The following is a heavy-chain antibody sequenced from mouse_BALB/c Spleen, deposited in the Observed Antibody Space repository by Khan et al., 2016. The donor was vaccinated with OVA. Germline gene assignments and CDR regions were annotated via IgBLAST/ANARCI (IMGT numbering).Heavy chain of an antibody. V-gene: IGHV3-2*02. Sequence: QLQESGPGLVKPSQSLSLTCTVTGYSITSDYAWNWLRQFPGNKLEWMAYISYSGSTSTNPSLNSRISITRDTSKNQFFLQLNSVTTEDTATYYCARRYYYGQWYFDVWGAGTTVTVSS. J-gene: IGHJ1*01. CDR3: ARRYYYGQWYFDV. D-gene: IGHD1-1*01. CDR2: ISYSGST. CDR1: GYSITSDYA.